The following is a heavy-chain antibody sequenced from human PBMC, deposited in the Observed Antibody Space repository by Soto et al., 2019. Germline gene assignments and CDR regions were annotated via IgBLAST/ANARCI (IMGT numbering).Heavy chain of an antibody. CDR2: IKKDGSEK. CDR1: GFTFNIHW. D-gene: IGHD2-2*01. V-gene: IGHV3-7*01. Sequence: GGSLRLSCAASGFTFNIHWMSWVRQAPGKGLERVANIKKDGSEKYYVDSVKGRFTISRDNAENSVYLQMNSLRAEDTAVDYCAREEGRYCSSTTCYFRFDPWGKGTL. J-gene: IGHJ5*02. CDR3: AREEGRYCSSTTCYFRFDP.